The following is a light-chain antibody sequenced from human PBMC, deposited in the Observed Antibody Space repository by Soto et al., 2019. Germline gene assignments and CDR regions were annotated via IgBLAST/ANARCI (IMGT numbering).Light chain of an antibody. CDR3: QQSYSTPWT. J-gene: IGKJ1*01. CDR1: QSSNKD. V-gene: IGKV1-39*01. CDR2: TAS. Sequence: DIPMTQSPSSLSASVGDRVTITCRASQSSNKDVNWYQQKPGKAPELLIYTASSLQGGVPSRFSGSASGTDFTLTISSLQPGDFATYFCQQSYSTPWTFGQGTRVDI.